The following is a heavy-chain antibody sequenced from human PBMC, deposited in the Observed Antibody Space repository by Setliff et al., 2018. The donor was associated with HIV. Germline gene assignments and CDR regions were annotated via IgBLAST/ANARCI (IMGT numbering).Heavy chain of an antibody. J-gene: IGHJ4*02. CDR2: INHSGST. V-gene: IGHV4-34*01. D-gene: IGHD3-10*01. Sequence: KPSETLSLTCAVYGGSFSGYYWSWIRQPPGKGLEWIGEINHSGSTNYNPSLKSRVTLSVDTSKNQFSLNLSSVTAADTALYYCARGQENGDLRYWGQGTLVTVSS. CDR3: ARGQENGDLRY. CDR1: GGSFSGYY.